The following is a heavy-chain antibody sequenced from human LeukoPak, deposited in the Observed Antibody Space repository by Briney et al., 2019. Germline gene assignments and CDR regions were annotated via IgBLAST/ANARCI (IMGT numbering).Heavy chain of an antibody. D-gene: IGHD1-1*01. CDR2: IGGTGTTR. V-gene: IGHV3-48*04. J-gene: IGHJ5*02. CDR1: GFTFSSYG. CDR3: ARGGYTRLNA. Sequence: GGSLRLSCAASGFTFSSYGMHWVRQAPGKGLEWVSYIGGTGTTRYYADSVKGRFTISRDNAKNTLYLEMNSLRAEDTAVYYCARGGYTRLNAWGQGILVIVSS.